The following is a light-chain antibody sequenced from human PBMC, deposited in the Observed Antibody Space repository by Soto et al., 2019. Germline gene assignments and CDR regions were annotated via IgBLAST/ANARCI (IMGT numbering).Light chain of an antibody. CDR2: ETT. CDR3: LLSYSGARV. V-gene: IGLV7-46*01. CDR1: TGTVTTGHA. J-gene: IGLJ2*01. Sequence: QAVVTQEPSLTVSPGGTVTLTCGSITGTVTTGHAPYWFQQKPGQAPRTRIYETTNRHSWTPARFSGSLRGGKAALTLSGAQPEDEAEYYCLLSYSGARVFGGGTKLTVL.